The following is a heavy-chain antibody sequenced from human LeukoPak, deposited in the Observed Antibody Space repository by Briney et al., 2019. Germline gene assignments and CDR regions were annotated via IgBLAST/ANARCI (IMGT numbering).Heavy chain of an antibody. Sequence: GGSLRLSCAASGFTFSNYEMNWVRQAPRKGLEWVSSIGSSGGAIHYADSVKGRFAISRDDAKNSLYLQMNSLRAEDTAVYYCARDFTLWGQGTLVTVSS. J-gene: IGHJ4*02. V-gene: IGHV3-48*03. CDR3: ARDFTL. CDR1: GFTFSNYE. CDR2: IGSSGGAI.